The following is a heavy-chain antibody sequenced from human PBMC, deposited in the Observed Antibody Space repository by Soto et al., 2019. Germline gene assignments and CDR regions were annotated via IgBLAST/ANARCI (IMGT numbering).Heavy chain of an antibody. CDR1: GDTFSSYA. Sequence: QVQLVESGGGVVQPGRSLRLSCAASGDTFSSYAMHWVRQAPGKGLEWVAVISYDGSNKYYADSVKGRFTISRDNSKNTLYLQMNSLRAEDTAVYYCARAAVTFGGVIVNPDYWGQGTLVTVSS. CDR3: ARAAVTFGGVIVNPDY. CDR2: ISYDGSNK. J-gene: IGHJ4*02. V-gene: IGHV3-30-3*01. D-gene: IGHD3-16*02.